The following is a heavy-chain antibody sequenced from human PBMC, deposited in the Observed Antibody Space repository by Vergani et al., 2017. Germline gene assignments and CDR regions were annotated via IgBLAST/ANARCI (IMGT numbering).Heavy chain of an antibody. CDR1: GGTFSSYA. V-gene: IGHV1-69*12. J-gene: IGHJ6*02. D-gene: IGHD3-10*01. Sequence: QVQLVQSGAEVKKPGSSVKVSCKASGGTFSSYAISWVRQAPGQGLEWMGGIIPIFGTANYAQKFQGRVTITADESTSTAYMELSSLRSEDTAVYYCASGSVTMVRGPYGRYYYGMDVWGQGTTVTVSS. CDR3: ASGSVTMVRGPYGRYYYGMDV. CDR2: IIPIFGTA.